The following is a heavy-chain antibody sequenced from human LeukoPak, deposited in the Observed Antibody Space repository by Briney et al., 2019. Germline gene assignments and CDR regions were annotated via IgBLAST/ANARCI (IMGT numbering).Heavy chain of an antibody. Sequence: PGGPLRLSCAASGFTFSDYYMSWIRQAPGKGLEWVSYFSSSGSTIYYADSVKGRFTISRDNAKNSLYLQMNSLRAEDTAVDYCARDRARRDLGGGMDVWGQGTTVTVSS. V-gene: IGHV3-11*01. CDR2: FSSSGSTI. CDR3: ARDRARRDLGGGMDV. J-gene: IGHJ6*02. D-gene: IGHD2-21*02. CDR1: GFTFSDYY.